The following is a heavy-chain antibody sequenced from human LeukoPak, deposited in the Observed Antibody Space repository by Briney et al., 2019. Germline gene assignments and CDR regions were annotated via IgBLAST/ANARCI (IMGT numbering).Heavy chain of an antibody. CDR1: GFTFRSYT. J-gene: IGHJ4*02. CDR3: AREGGRGSSSSDYFDS. Sequence: GGSLRLSCAASGFTFRSYTMNWVRQAPGKGLEWVSSISSNAAYIYYTDSLRDRLTISRDNAGKSLFLQMNSLRAEDTAVYYSAREGGRGSSSSDYFDSWGQGTLVNVSS. CDR2: ISSNAAYI. D-gene: IGHD6-6*01. V-gene: IGHV3-21*01.